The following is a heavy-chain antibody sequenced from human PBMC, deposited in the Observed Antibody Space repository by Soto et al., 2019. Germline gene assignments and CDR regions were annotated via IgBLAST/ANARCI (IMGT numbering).Heavy chain of an antibody. V-gene: IGHV3-30-3*01. D-gene: IGHD3-16*01. CDR1: GFSFSNYA. CDR3: AREEDKYDRGGLDF. J-gene: IGHJ4*02. Sequence: QVQLVESGGGVVQPGRSLRLSCAASGFSFSNYAMQWVRQAPGKGLEWVAVVSYDGGTRFYADSVKGRSTISRDNSKNTLYLDINSLTIEDTAVYYCAREEDKYDRGGLDFWGRGALVTVSS. CDR2: VSYDGGTR.